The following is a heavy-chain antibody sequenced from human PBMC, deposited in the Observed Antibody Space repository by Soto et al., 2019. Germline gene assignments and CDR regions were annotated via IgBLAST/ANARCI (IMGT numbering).Heavy chain of an antibody. Sequence: GESLKISCKGSGYSFTSYWIGWVRQMPGKGLEWMGIIYPGDSDTRYSPSFQGQVTISADKSISTAYLQWSSLKASDTAMYYCARLGPSGSYFCEFDYWGQGTLVTVSS. CDR3: ARLGPSGSYFCEFDY. V-gene: IGHV5-51*01. J-gene: IGHJ4*02. CDR2: IYPGDSDT. CDR1: GYSFTSYW. D-gene: IGHD1-26*01.